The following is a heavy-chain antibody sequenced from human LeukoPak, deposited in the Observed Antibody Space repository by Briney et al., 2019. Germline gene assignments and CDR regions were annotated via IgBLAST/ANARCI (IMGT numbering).Heavy chain of an antibody. CDR3: ARAGMGAQYYYYYMDV. J-gene: IGHJ6*03. V-gene: IGHV3-48*01. CDR2: ISSSSSTI. CDR1: GFTFSSYE. D-gene: IGHD3-16*01. Sequence: GGSLRLSCAASGFTFSSYEMNWVRQAPGKGLEWVSYISSSSSTIYYADSVKGRFTISRDNAKNSLYLQMNSLRAEDTAVYYCARAGMGAQYYYYYMDVWGKGTTVTVSS.